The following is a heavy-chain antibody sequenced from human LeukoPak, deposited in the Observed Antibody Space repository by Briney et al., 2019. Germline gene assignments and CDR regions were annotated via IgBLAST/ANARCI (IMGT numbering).Heavy chain of an antibody. CDR1: GGTFSSYA. CDR3: ARGFGNLFSQQFDY. Sequence: ASVKVSCKASGGTFSSYAIRWVRQAPGQGLEWMGGIIPIFGTANYAQKFQGRVTITADESTSTAYMELSSLRSEDTAVYYCARGFGNLFSQQFDYWGQGTLVTVSS. V-gene: IGHV1-69*13. J-gene: IGHJ4*02. CDR2: IIPIFGTA. D-gene: IGHD2-21*01.